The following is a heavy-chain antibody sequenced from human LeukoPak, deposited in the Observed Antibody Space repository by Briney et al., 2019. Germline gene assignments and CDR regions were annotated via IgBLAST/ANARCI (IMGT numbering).Heavy chain of an antibody. J-gene: IGHJ5*02. V-gene: IGHV5-51*01. D-gene: IGHD3-22*01. Sequence: PGESLKVSCKVSGYSFTNYCIAWVRQTPGKGLEWMGSIYPGDSDTRYSPSFQGQVTMSADKSISTAYLQWSSLKASDTAMYYCAIDSSGYLYNWFDPWGQGTLVTVSS. CDR3: AIDSSGYLYNWFDP. CDR1: GYSFTNYC. CDR2: IYPGDSDT.